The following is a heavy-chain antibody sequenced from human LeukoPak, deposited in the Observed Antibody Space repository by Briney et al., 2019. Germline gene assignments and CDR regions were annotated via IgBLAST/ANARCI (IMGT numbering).Heavy chain of an antibody. CDR2: ISDDGSYT. CDR1: GFSFSSHW. V-gene: IGHV3-74*01. CDR3: ASFGISWRSSY. D-gene: IGHD2-21*01. Sequence: GGSLRLSCAASGFSFSSHWVPWVRQAPGKGLVWVSRISDDGSYTSNVDSVKGRFTISRDNVNNMLYLHMNSLRAEDTAVYYCASFGISWRSSYWGQGTLVTVSS. J-gene: IGHJ4*02.